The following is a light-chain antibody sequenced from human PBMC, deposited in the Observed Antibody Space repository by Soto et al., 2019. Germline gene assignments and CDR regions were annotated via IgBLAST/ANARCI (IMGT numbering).Light chain of an antibody. J-gene: IGKJ4*01. Sequence: IVLTQSPGTLSLSPGERATLSCRASQSIGDYLAWYQHKPAQAPRLLIYDASKRATGIPARFNGSGSGTDFTLTISNLEPEDFAVYYCHQRSKWPLTFGGGTKVDI. V-gene: IGKV3-11*01. CDR2: DAS. CDR1: QSIGDY. CDR3: HQRSKWPLT.